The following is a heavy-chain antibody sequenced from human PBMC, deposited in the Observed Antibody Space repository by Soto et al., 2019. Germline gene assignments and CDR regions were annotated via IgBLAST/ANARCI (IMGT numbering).Heavy chain of an antibody. CDR2: IYPGNSET. D-gene: IGHD4-4*01. V-gene: IGHV5-51*01. J-gene: IGHJ5*02. CDR3: ALGGDYSRSNLFDP. CDR1: GYTFTNYW. Sequence: GESLKISCKGSGYTFTNYWIGWVRQIPGKGLEWMGIIYPGNSETRYRPSFQGQVTISVDKSISTAYLQWSSLKASDTAMYYCALGGDYSRSNLFDPWGQGTLVTVSS.